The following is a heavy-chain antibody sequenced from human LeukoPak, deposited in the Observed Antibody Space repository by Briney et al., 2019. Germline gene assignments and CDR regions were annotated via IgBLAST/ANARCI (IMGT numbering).Heavy chain of an antibody. V-gene: IGHV4-59*11. CDR3: ARDPTTVTKGLDI. Sequence: PPETLSLTCIVSGGSISTHYWSWIRPPPGRGLEWIGYISYIGSTNYNPSLKSRVTIPVDTSKNQFSLKLSSVTAADAAVYFCARDPTTVTKGLDIWGQGTMVTVSS. D-gene: IGHD4-17*01. CDR1: GGSISTHY. J-gene: IGHJ3*02. CDR2: ISYIGST.